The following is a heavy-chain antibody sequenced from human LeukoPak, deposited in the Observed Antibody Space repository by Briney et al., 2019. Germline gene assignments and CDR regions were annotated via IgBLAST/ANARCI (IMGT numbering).Heavy chain of an antibody. CDR3: VSFYETY. CDR2: INSDGNWT. J-gene: IGHJ4*02. V-gene: IGHV3-74*01. D-gene: IGHD2/OR15-2a*01. CDR1: GIYW. Sequence: PGGSLRLSCAASGIYWMHWVRQVPGKGLVWVSHINSDGNWTSYADSVKGRFTISKDNAKNTVYLQMNSLRAEDTAVYYCVSFYETYWGRGTLVTVSS.